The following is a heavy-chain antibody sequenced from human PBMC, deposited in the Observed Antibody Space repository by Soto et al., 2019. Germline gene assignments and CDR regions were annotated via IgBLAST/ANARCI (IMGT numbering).Heavy chain of an antibody. CDR1: GFTFSSYA. V-gene: IGHV3-23*01. J-gene: IGHJ3*02. CDR2: ISGSGGST. CDR3: AKDLTYYDFWSGYMQSFDAFDI. Sequence: GGSLRLSCAASGFTFSSYAMSWVRQAPGKGLEWVSAISGSGGSTYYADSVKGRFTISRDNSKNTLYLQMNSLRAEDTAVYYCAKDLTYYDFWSGYMQSFDAFDIWGQGTMVTVSS. D-gene: IGHD3-3*01.